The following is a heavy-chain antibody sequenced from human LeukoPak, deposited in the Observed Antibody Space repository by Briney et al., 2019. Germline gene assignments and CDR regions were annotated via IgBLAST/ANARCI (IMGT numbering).Heavy chain of an antibody. CDR3: AKDSHTYYDFWSGFWIRFSNWFDP. D-gene: IGHD3-3*01. V-gene: IGHV3-30*18. Sequence: GGSLRLSCAASGFTFSSYGMHWVRQAPGKGLEWVAVISYDGSNKYYAGSVKGRFTISRDNSKNTLYLQMNSLRAEDTAVYYCAKDSHTYYDFWSGFWIRFSNWFDPWGQGTLVTVSS. CDR1: GFTFSSYG. J-gene: IGHJ5*02. CDR2: ISYDGSNK.